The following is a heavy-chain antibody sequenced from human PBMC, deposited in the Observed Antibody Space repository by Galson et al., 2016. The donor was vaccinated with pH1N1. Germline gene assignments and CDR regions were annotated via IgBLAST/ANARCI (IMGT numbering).Heavy chain of an antibody. CDR2: ISSSGDNT. CDR1: GLAFRSNG. V-gene: IGHV3-23*01. CDR3: VTDVFCSDGTCYMFDY. J-gene: IGHJ4*02. Sequence: SLRLSCAASGLAFRSNGMGWVRQAPGKGLEWVSTISSSGDNTHYADSVKGRFTISRDNSKHTPSLQMNGLRAEDTAVYYCVTDVFCSDGTCYMFDYWGQGTRVIVSS. D-gene: IGHD2-15*01.